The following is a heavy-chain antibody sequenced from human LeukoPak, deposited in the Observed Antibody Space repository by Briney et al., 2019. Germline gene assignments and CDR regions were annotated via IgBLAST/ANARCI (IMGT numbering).Heavy chain of an antibody. CDR2: ISGWGRDT. Sequence: PGGSLRLSCAASGFTFSTFAMSWVRQAPGKGLEWVSGISGWGRDTFYTDSVKGRFIISRDNSKNTLYLQMNSLRAEDTAVYYRAKNGDYSGWRLTFESWGQGTPVTVSS. CDR1: GFTFSTFA. CDR3: AKNGDYSGWRLTFES. D-gene: IGHD6-19*01. J-gene: IGHJ4*02. V-gene: IGHV3-23*01.